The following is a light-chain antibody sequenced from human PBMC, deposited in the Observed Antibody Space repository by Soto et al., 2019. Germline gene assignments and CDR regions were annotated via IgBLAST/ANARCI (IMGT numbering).Light chain of an antibody. CDR1: QGIGDT. CDR3: QRYNNWPLT. Sequence: EVVIRQSPGTLSFSPVEGATLSCRASQGIGDTLAWYQHKPGQTPRLLIYDTSTRATGVPARFSGSRSGTEFTLTINSLQSEDFAVYYCQRYNNWPLTFGGGTKVDIK. V-gene: IGKV3-15*01. CDR2: DTS. J-gene: IGKJ4*01.